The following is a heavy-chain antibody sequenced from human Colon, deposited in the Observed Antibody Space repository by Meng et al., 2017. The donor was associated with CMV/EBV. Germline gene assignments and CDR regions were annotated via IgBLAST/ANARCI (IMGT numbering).Heavy chain of an antibody. V-gene: IGHV6-1*01. J-gene: IGHJ5*02. CDR1: GDSVSSNSAA. D-gene: IGHD6-19*01. CDR3: ARGGKYTSGSYFDP. Sequence: QLQWQQSGPGLVKPSQTLSLTCAISGDSVSSNSAAWNWIRQSPSRGLEWLGRTYYRSQWYNEYAVSVRSRITINPDTAKNQFSLQLNSVTPEDTAVYYCARGGKYTSGSYFDPWGQGTLVTVSS. CDR2: TYYRSQWYN.